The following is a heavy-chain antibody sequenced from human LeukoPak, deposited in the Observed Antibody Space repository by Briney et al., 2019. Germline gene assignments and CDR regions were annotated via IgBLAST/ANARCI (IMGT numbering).Heavy chain of an antibody. D-gene: IGHD2-21*02. J-gene: IGHJ4*02. CDR1: GFTFSSYS. CDR2: ISGSGGST. Sequence: GGSLRLSCAASGFTFSSYSMTWVRQAPGKGLEWVSAISGSGGSTYYADSVKGRFTISRDNSKNTLYLQMNSLRAEDTAVYYCAKRTRYCGGDCRSPFDYWGQGTLVTVSS. CDR3: AKRTRYCGGDCRSPFDY. V-gene: IGHV3-23*01.